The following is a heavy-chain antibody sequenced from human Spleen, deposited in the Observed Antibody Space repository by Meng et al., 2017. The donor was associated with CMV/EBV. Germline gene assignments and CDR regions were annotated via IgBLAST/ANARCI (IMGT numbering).Heavy chain of an antibody. CDR2: IYPGDSES. CDR3: ARPAHYDFWGGYLNYFDY. Sequence: YNFANHWIGWVRQMPGKGLEWMGIIYPGDSESRYSPSVQGQFTMSTDKSINTAYLQWNGLKASDTAMYYCARPAHYDFWGGYLNYFDYWGQGTLVTVSS. V-gene: IGHV5-51*01. CDR1: YNFANHW. D-gene: IGHD3-3*01. J-gene: IGHJ4*02.